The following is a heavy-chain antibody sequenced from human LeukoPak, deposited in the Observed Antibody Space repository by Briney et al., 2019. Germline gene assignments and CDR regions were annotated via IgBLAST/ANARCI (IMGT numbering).Heavy chain of an antibody. V-gene: IGHV1-24*01. CDR1: GYTFTSYG. CDR2: FDPEDGET. J-gene: IGHJ6*03. Sequence: VASVKVSCKASGYTFTSYGISWVRQAPGQGLEWMGGFDPEDGETIYAQKFQGRVTMTEDTSTDTAYMELSSLRSEDTAVYYCATTIAVAGNPNYYYYYMDVWGKGTTVTVSS. D-gene: IGHD6-19*01. CDR3: ATTIAVAGNPNYYYYYMDV.